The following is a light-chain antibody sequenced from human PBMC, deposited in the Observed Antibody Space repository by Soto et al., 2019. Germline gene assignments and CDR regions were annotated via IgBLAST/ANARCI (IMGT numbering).Light chain of an antibody. CDR1: QSISSR. J-gene: IGKJ1*01. V-gene: IGKV1-5*03. Sequence: DIQMTQSPSTLSASVGDRVTITCRASQSISSRLAWYQQKPGKAPKLLIYKASSLESEVPSRFSGSGSGTEFTLTISSLQPDDFATYYCQQYNSYPWTFGQGTKVEIK. CDR2: KAS. CDR3: QQYNSYPWT.